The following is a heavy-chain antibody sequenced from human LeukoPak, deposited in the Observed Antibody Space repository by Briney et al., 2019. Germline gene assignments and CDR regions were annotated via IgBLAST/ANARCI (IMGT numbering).Heavy chain of an antibody. J-gene: IGHJ3*02. Sequence: SETLSLTCTVSGYYISSGYYWGWIRQPPGKGLEWIGSIYHSGSTYYNPSLKSRVTISVDTSKNQFSLKLSSVTAADTAVYYCGRPLSYYSDSSGDDAFDIWGQGTMVTVSS. V-gene: IGHV4-38-2*02. CDR1: GYYISSGYY. CDR2: IYHSGST. D-gene: IGHD3-22*01. CDR3: GRPLSYYSDSSGDDAFDI.